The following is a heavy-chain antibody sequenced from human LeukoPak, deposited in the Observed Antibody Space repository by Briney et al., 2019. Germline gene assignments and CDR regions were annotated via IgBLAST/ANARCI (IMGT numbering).Heavy chain of an antibody. CDR2: IYPVDSDT. CDR1: GYSFTTYW. J-gene: IGHJ4*02. V-gene: IGHV5-51*01. D-gene: IGHD5-24*01. CDR3: ARRTRDGYNPNFDY. Sequence: GESLKISSKVSGYSFTTYWIGWVRPMPGKGLEWMGIIYPVDSDTRYSPSFQGQVTISADKSISTAYLQWSSLNASDTAMYYCARRTRDGYNPNFDYGGQGTLVTVS.